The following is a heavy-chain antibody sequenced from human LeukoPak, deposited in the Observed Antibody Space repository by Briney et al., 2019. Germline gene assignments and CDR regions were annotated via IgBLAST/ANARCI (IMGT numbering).Heavy chain of an antibody. CDR3: ATSYYGSGTYYNWFDP. J-gene: IGHJ5*02. V-gene: IGHV4-34*01. D-gene: IGHD3-10*01. CDR2: INHSGST. Sequence: PSETLSLTCAVYGGSFSGYYWSWIRQPPGKGLEWIGEINHSGSTNYNPSLKSRLTISLDTSKNQFSLKLSSVTAADTAVYYCATSYYGSGTYYNWFDPWGQGTLVTVSS. CDR1: GGSFSGYY.